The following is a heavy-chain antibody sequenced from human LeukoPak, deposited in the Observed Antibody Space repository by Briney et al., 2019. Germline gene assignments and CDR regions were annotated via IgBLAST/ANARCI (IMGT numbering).Heavy chain of an antibody. Sequence: SETLSLTCTVSGGSISSGGYYWSWIRQHPGKGLEWIGYIYYSGSTYYNPSLKSRVTISVDTSKNQFSLKLSSVTAADTAVYYCARYQSGVPGGVFDYWGQGTLVTVSS. CDR3: ARYQSGVPGGVFDY. D-gene: IGHD2-2*01. CDR1: GGSISSGGYY. CDR2: IYYSGST. V-gene: IGHV4-31*03. J-gene: IGHJ4*02.